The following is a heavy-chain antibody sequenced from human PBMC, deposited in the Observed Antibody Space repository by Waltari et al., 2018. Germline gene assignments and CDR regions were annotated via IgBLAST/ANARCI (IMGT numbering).Heavy chain of an antibody. CDR2: IVVGSGNT. V-gene: IGHV1-58*01. D-gene: IGHD6-13*01. CDR3: AADPAAAGLHYYYYMDV. Sequence: QMQLVQSGPEVKKPGTSVKVSCKASGFTFTSSAVQWVRQARGQRLEWIGWIVVGSGNTNYAQKFQERVTITRDMSTSTAYMELSSLRSEDTAVYYCAADPAAAGLHYYYYMDVWGKGTTVTVSS. J-gene: IGHJ6*03. CDR1: GFTFTSSA.